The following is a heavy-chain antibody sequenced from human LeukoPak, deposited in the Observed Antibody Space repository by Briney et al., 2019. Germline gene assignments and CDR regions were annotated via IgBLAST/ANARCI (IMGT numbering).Heavy chain of an antibody. D-gene: IGHD4-23*01. CDR3: ARKNFGGNSDYYYYYVDV. V-gene: IGHV4-30-2*01. J-gene: IGHJ6*03. CDR1: GGSFTSVGYY. CDR2: IYHGGTT. Sequence: SETLSLTRTVSGGSFTSVGYYWSWIRQPPGKGLEWIGYIYHGGTTYYNPSLRSRVTMSIDRPKNQLSLNLTSVTAADTAVYYCARKNFGGNSDYYYYYVDVWDKGTSVAVSS.